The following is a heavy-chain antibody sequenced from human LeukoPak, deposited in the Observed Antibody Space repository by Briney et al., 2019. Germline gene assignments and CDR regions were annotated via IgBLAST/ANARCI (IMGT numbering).Heavy chain of an antibody. J-gene: IGHJ4*02. CDR1: GYTFTSYD. CDR2: MNPNSGNT. CDR3: ARVGGTYGGKEGDY. V-gene: IGHV1-8*03. Sequence: ASVKVSCKASGYTFTSYDINWVRQATGQGLEWMGWMNPNSGNTGYAQKFQGRVTITRNTSISTAYMELSSLRSEDTAVYYCARVGGTYGGKEGDYWGQGTLVTVSS. D-gene: IGHD4-23*01.